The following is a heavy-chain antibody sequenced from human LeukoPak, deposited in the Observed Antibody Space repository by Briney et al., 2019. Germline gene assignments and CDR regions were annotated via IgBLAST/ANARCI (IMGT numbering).Heavy chain of an antibody. D-gene: IGHD6-19*01. CDR1: GFTFSSYW. Sequence: GGSLRLSCAASGFTFSSYWMGWVRQAPGKGLEWVANIKQDGSEKYYVDSVKGRFTISRDNAKNSLYLQMNSLRAEDPAVYYCATRTYSSGWYWNYWGQGTLVTVSS. CDR2: IKQDGSEK. J-gene: IGHJ4*02. V-gene: IGHV3-7*01. CDR3: ATRTYSSGWYWNY.